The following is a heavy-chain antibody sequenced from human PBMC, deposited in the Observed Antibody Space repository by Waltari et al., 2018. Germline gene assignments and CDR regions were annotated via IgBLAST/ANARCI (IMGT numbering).Heavy chain of an antibody. CDR1: GFTFDDYA. J-gene: IGHJ4*02. D-gene: IGHD3-16*01. CDR2: INWKSGNI. V-gene: IGHV3-9*01. CDR3: AKDGGDGYNTRGFDY. Sequence: EVKLVESGGGLVQPGRSLSLSCAASGFTFDDYAMHWVRQAPGKGLEWVSGINWKSGNIAYADSVNGRFTISRDNAKNSLYLQMNSLRAEDTALYYCAKDGGDGYNTRGFDYWGQGTLVTVSS.